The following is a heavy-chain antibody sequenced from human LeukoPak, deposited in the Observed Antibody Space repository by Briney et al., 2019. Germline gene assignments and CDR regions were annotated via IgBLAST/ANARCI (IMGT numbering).Heavy chain of an antibody. CDR1: GGTFSSYA. Sequence: GASVKVSCKASGGTFSSYAISWVRQAPGQGLEWMGWISAYNGNTNYAQKLQGRVTMTTDTSTSTAYMELRSLRSDDTAVYYCARQDRRYYYYGMDVWGQGTTVTVSS. CDR2: ISAYNGNT. CDR3: ARQDRRYYYYGMDV. J-gene: IGHJ6*02. V-gene: IGHV1-18*01.